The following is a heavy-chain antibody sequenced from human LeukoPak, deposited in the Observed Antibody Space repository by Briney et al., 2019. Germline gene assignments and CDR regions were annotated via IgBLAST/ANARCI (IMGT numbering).Heavy chain of an antibody. D-gene: IGHD6-19*01. J-gene: IGHJ4*02. CDR2: FYPADSET. CDR1: GYTFTTYW. CDR3: ATSRRSGWYFDF. Sequence: GESLKISCKASGYTFTTYWIGWVRQMPGKGLEWMGIFYPADSETAYSPSFQGQVTISADKSISTAYLQWSSLKTSDSAMYYCATSRRSGWYFDFWGQGTLVTVSP. V-gene: IGHV5-51*01.